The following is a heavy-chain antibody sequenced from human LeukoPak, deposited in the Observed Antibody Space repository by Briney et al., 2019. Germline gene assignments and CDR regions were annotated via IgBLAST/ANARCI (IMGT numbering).Heavy chain of an antibody. CDR3: ARDIRGGTNEEGQS. CDR2: ISYDGTKI. V-gene: IGHV3-30*03. D-gene: IGHD1-26*01. J-gene: IGHJ4*02. CDR1: GFTFSSYS. Sequence: GGSLRLSCAASGFTFSSYSMNWVRQAPGKELEWLAAISYDGTKIYYADSVKGRFTISRDNSKNTMYLQMNRLRVEDTAVYFCARDIRGGTNEEGQSWGQGILVTVSS.